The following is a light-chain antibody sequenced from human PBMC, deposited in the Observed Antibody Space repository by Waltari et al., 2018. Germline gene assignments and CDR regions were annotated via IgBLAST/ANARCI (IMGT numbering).Light chain of an antibody. J-gene: IGKJ4*01. CDR3: QQRRNWPLT. V-gene: IGKV3-11*01. Sequence: SRRASRRVTNYLAWYQQKPGQAPRLLIYDTSNRATGIPTRFSGSGFGTDFTLTISSLEPEDFAVYYCQQRRNWPLTFGGGTKVEIK. CDR2: DTS. CDR1: RRVTNY.